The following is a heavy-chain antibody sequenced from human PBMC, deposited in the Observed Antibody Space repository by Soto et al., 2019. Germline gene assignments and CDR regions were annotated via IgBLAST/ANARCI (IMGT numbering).Heavy chain of an antibody. CDR2: IYYSGST. J-gene: IGHJ6*03. Sequence: EPLSLTWSVAEGSIINYCCSRIMKNPGKGLEWIGYIYYSGSTNYDPSLKSRVTISVDTSKNQFSLKLSSVTAADTAVYYCARLDFRGPGDYYYYDMEIWGKGTTVTSSS. CDR3: ARLDFRGPGDYYYYDMEI. D-gene: IGHD2-2*03. V-gene: IGHV4-59*08. CDR1: EGSIINYC.